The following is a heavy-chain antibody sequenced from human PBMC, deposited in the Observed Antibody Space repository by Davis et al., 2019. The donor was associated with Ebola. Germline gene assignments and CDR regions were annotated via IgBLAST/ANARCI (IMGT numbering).Heavy chain of an antibody. CDR1: GFTFSSYE. CDR2: ISSSGSTI. D-gene: IGHD3-22*01. V-gene: IGHV3-48*03. J-gene: IGHJ5*02. Sequence: PGGSLRLSCAASGFTFSSYEMNWVRQAPGKGLEWVSYISSSGSTIYYADSVKGRFTISRDNAKNSLYLQMNSLRAEDTAVYYCAREGAENYYDSSGYPDNWFDPWGQGTLVTVSS. CDR3: AREGAENYYDSSGYPDNWFDP.